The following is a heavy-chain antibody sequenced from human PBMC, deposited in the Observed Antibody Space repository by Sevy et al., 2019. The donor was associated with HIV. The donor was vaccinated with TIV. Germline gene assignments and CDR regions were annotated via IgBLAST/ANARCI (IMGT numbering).Heavy chain of an antibody. Sequence: GGSLRLSCAASGFTLSRYSMNWVRQAPGKGLEWISYINNNNSTIYYADSVKGRFTISRDNVKNSLYLQMNSLRDEDTAVYYSARDPWIGFDPWGQGTLVTVSS. CDR3: ARDPWIGFDP. D-gene: IGHD5-12*01. CDR1: GFTLSRYS. J-gene: IGHJ5*02. CDR2: INNNNSTI. V-gene: IGHV3-48*02.